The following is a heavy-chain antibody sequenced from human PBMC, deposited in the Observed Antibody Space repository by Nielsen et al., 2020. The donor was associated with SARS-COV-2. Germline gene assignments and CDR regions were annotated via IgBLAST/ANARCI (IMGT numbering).Heavy chain of an antibody. CDR2: IHYSGST. V-gene: IGHV4-59*08. CDR3: ARHLRITIFGVVITGPFDY. Sequence: SETLSLTCTVSGASIRSYYWSWIRQPPGKGLEWIGYIHYSGSTNYNPSLKSRVTISVDTSKNQFSLKLSSVTAADTAVYYCARHLRITIFGVVITGPFDYWGQGTLVTVSS. D-gene: IGHD3-3*01. CDR1: GASIRSYY. J-gene: IGHJ4*02.